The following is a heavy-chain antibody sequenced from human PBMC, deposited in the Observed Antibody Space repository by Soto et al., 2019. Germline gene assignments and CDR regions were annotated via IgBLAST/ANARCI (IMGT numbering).Heavy chain of an antibody. Sequence: GGSLRLSCAASGFTFSSYAMHWVRQAPGKGLEWVAVISYDGSNKYYADSVKGRFTISRDNSKNTLYLQMNSLRAEDTAVYYCARDRRWLSPFDAFDIWGQGTMVTVSS. CDR2: ISYDGSNK. V-gene: IGHV3-30-3*01. J-gene: IGHJ3*02. D-gene: IGHD3-22*01. CDR1: GFTFSSYA. CDR3: ARDRRWLSPFDAFDI.